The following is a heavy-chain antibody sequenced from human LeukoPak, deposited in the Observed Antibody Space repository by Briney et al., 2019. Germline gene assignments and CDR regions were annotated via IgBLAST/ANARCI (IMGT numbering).Heavy chain of an antibody. CDR2: ISHVGSKK. J-gene: IGHJ6*02. CDR3: ANSLSDCSGGRCYPWGFLYYGLDV. D-gene: IGHD2-15*01. V-gene: IGHV3-30*18. CDR1: GLTLSSYG. Sequence: PGGSLRLSCAASGLTLSSYGIHWVRQAPGKGLEWVAVISHVGSKKFYVDSVKGRFTISRDNSKNTLFLQMNSLRIDDTAVYYCANSLSDCSGGRCYPWGFLYYGLDVWGQGTTVTVSS.